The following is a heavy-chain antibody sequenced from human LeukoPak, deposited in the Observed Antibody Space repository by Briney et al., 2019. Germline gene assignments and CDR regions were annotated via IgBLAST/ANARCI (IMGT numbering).Heavy chain of an antibody. CDR2: ICYTGAT. Sequence: SETLSLTCSVSGDSITSSNYYWGLIRQPPGKGLEWIGSICYTGATYYHPSLKSRVTISPDTSKNQLSLKVNSGTAADTGVYYCARGWVVEKHAFDIWGQGALVIVSA. CDR1: GDSITSSNYY. V-gene: IGHV4-39*01. D-gene: IGHD2-15*01. J-gene: IGHJ3*02. CDR3: ARGWVVEKHAFDI.